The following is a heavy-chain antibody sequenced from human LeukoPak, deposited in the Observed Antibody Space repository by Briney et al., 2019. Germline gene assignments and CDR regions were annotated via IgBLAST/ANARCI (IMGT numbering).Heavy chain of an antibody. CDR3: ARIFAADRFDP. CDR1: GDSISGRGYS. D-gene: IGHD3-3*01. CDR2: IYSSGSA. J-gene: IGHJ5*02. Sequence: PSETLSLTCAVSGDSISGRGYSWSWIRQPPGKRLEWIGYIYSSGSAYYNPSLTSRFTISVTTSKNQFSLKLNSVTAADTAVYYCARIFAADRFDPWGQGTLVTVSS. V-gene: IGHV4-30-4*07.